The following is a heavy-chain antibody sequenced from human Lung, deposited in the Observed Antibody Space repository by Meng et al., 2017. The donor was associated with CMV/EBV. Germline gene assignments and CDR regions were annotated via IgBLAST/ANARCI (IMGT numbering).Heavy chain of an antibody. CDR3: ARDREVRNFDY. CDR2: ISSSSSYI. D-gene: IGHD3-10*01. V-gene: IGHV3-21*01. CDR1: GFTFSSYS. Sequence: EVQLVESGGXLVKPGGSLILSCAASGFTFSSYSMNWVRQAPGKGLEWVSSISSSSSYIYYADSVKGRFTISRDNAKNSLYLQMNSLRAEDTAVYYCARDREVRNFDYWGQGTLGTVSS. J-gene: IGHJ4*02.